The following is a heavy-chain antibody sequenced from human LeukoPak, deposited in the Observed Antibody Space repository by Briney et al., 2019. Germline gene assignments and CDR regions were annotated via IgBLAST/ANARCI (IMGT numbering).Heavy chain of an antibody. J-gene: IGHJ4*02. CDR1: GFTFTSYG. CDR2: ISYDGTYK. Sequence: PGRSLRLSCAASGFTFTSYGMHWARQAPGKGLERVAVISYDGTYKYYAGSVKGRFTISRDDSKNTLYLQTNSLRAEDTAVYYCAKDRDSSWYSGCFDYWGQGTLVTVSS. D-gene: IGHD6-13*01. CDR3: AKDRDSSWYSGCFDY. V-gene: IGHV3-30*18.